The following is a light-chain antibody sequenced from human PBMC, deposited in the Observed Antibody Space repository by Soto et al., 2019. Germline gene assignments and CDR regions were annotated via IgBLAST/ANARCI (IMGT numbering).Light chain of an antibody. CDR3: QQYSRNPLT. Sequence: DIQMTQSPSTLSASVGDRVTITCRASQSVRSWLAWYQQKPGEVPKRIIYKAFSLESGVQSRVSSSGSGTEFTLTISSLQPDDFVTYYCQQYSRNPLTFGGGTKVEIK. CDR1: QSVRSW. V-gene: IGKV1-5*03. CDR2: KAF. J-gene: IGKJ4*01.